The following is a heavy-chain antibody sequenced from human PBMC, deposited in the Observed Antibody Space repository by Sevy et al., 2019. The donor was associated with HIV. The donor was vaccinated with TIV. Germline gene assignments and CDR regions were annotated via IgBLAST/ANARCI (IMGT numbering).Heavy chain of an antibody. CDR2: LSFGCGKI. CDR1: GFAFYEYS. D-gene: IGHD2-8*01. CDR3: AREGCSRPHDY. V-gene: IGHV3-23*01. Sequence: GGSLRLSCAASGFAFYEYSMSWIRQAPGKGLEWVATLSFGCGKINYADSVKGRFTISRDNSKNSFYLQMDNLRVEDTALYYCAREGCSRPHDYWVQGTRVTVSS. J-gene: IGHJ4*02.